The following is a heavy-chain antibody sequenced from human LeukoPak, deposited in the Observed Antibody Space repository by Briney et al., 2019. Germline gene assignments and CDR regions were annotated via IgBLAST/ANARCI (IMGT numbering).Heavy chain of an antibody. CDR2: ISGSGGST. D-gene: IGHD6-13*01. J-gene: IGHJ5*02. CDR3: AKPTYIAAAGMNTWFDP. V-gene: IGHV3-23*01. Sequence: GGSLRLSCEASGFTFSSYAMSWVRQAPGKGLEWVSAISGSGGSTYYADSVKGRFTISRDNSKNTLYLQMNSLRAEDTAVYYCAKPTYIAAAGMNTWFDPWGQGTLVTVSS. CDR1: GFTFSSYA.